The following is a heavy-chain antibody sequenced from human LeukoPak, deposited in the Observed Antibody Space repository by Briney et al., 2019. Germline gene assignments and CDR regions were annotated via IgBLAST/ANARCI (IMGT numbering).Heavy chain of an antibody. CDR3: AKGFYDGGGYYYEYFQH. CDR2: ISGRGDST. CDR1: GFTFSSYD. V-gene: IGHV3-23*01. D-gene: IGHD3-22*01. Sequence: GGSLRLSCAASGFTFSSYDMNWVRQAPGKGLGWVSSISGRGDSTYYADSVKGRFTISKDNSKNTLYLQMNSLRAEDTAVYYCAKGFYDGGGYYYEYFQHWGQGTLVTVSS. J-gene: IGHJ1*01.